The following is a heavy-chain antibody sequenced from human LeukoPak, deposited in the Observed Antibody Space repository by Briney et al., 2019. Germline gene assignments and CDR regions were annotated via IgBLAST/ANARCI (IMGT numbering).Heavy chain of an antibody. CDR1: GYTFTGYY. CDR2: INPNSGGT. V-gene: IGHV1-2*02. Sequence: ASVKVSCKASGYTFTGYYMHWVRQAPGQGLEWMGWINPNSGGTSYAQKFQGGVTMTRDTSISTAYMELSSLRSDDTAVYYCAREVFGRGFDYWGQGTLVTVSS. D-gene: IGHD3-3*01. CDR3: AREVFGRGFDY. J-gene: IGHJ4*02.